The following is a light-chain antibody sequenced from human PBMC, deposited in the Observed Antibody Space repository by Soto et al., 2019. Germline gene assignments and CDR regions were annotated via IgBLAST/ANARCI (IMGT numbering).Light chain of an antibody. CDR1: RGHSGYA. J-gene: IGLJ3*02. V-gene: IGLV4-69*01. CDR2: LNSDGSH. CDR3: QTWGTGIRV. Sequence: QAVVTQSPSASASLGASVKLTCTLSRGHSGYAIAWHQQQPEKGPRYLMKLNSDGSHNKGDGIPDRFSGSSSGAERYLTISSLQSEDEADYYCQTWGTGIRVFGGGTQLTVL.